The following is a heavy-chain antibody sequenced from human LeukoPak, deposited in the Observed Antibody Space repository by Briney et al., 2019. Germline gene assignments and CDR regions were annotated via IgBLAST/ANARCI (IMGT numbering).Heavy chain of an antibody. CDR2: IFYLGTT. Sequence: PETPSLTCTLSVASISTSTYFWGWIRQSPGKELEWIGRIFYLGTTYFNPSLQSRTSMSIDTSKSQFSLKLSSVPAAVTAVYYCSRHSSVRGVIPWGQGALVTVSS. CDR1: VASISTSTYF. V-gene: IGHV4-39*01. J-gene: IGHJ5*02. CDR3: SRHSSVRGVIP. D-gene: IGHD3-10*02.